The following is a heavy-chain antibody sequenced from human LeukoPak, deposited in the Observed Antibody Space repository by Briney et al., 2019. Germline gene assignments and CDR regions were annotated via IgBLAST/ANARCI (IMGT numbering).Heavy chain of an antibody. V-gene: IGHV4-39*07. CDR3: ARKQTGTMYDV. CDR2: FSSGGSA. Sequence: SETLSPTCIVPGGSISSSSYYWAWIRQSPGKGLEWIGTFSSGGSAYYNPSLTSRVSISKDTSDNQFSLRLYSVTAADTAVYYCARKQTGTMYDVWGQGTQVTVSS. CDR1: GGSISSSSYY. D-gene: IGHD1-7*01. J-gene: IGHJ4*02.